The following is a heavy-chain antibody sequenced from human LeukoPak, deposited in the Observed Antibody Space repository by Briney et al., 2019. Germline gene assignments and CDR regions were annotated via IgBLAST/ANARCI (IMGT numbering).Heavy chain of an antibody. CDR3: AKDMKYQLLPPYFDY. CDR1: GFTFDDYA. D-gene: IGHD2-2*01. J-gene: IGHJ4*02. CDR2: ISWNSGSI. Sequence: GGSLRLSCAASGFTFDDYAMHWVRQAPGKGLEWVSGISWNSGSIGYADSVKGRFTISRDDAKNSLYLQMNSLRAEDTALYYCAKDMKYQLLPPYFDYWGQGTLSPSPQ. V-gene: IGHV3-9*01.